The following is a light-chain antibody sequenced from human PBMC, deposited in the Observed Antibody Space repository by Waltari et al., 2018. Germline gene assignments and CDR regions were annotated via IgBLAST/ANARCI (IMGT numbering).Light chain of an antibody. V-gene: IGLV3-1*01. J-gene: IGLJ2*01. CDR2: QDS. Sequence: SYELTQPSSVSVSPGQTASITCSGANLGDKYACWYQQKPGQSPVLVIYQDSKRPSGIPERFSGSNSGNTATLTISGTQAMDEADYYCQAWDSSTAVVFGGGTKLTVL. CDR1: NLGDKY. CDR3: QAWDSSTAVV.